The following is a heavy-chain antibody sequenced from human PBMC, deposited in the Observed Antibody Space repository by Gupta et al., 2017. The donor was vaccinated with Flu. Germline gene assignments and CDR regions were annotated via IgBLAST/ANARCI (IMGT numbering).Heavy chain of an antibody. Sequence: EGQLVESGGGLVKPGGSLGLSCAASGFPFSNAWMAWVRQAPGKGLEWVGRIRSFFDGGTADYASPVKGRFTISRDENTLYLQMSSLKTEDTAVYYCATDQTGYDSAPFFDNWGQGTLVTVSS. V-gene: IGHV3-15*01. CDR3: ATDQTGYDSAPFFDN. CDR2: IRSFFDGGTA. CDR1: GFPFSNAW. J-gene: IGHJ4*02. D-gene: IGHD5-12*01.